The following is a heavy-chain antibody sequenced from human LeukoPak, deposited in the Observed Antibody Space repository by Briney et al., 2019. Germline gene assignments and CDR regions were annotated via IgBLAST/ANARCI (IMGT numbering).Heavy chain of an antibody. Sequence: GGSLRLSFAASGFTFSNYAFTWVRQAGGWGLGWVPAIIGGGGGTNYAHSVTCRFPVSRDNSMNPRYLQMNTLRAEDTALYYCAKAGGYGSGSYYPDYWGQGTLVTVSS. CDR1: GFTFSNYA. CDR3: AKAGGYGSGSYYPDY. CDR2: IIGGGGGT. J-gene: IGHJ4*02. D-gene: IGHD3-10*01. V-gene: IGHV3-23*01.